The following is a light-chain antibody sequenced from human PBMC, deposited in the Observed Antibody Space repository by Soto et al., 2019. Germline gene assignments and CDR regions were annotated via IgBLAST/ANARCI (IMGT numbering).Light chain of an antibody. CDR3: QHYATSPRT. Sequence: EVVLTQSPGTLSLSPGERATLSCRTSRSISSSYLAWYQQKAGQAPRLLIYGASSRANGIPDRFSGSGSGTDFTLTITRLEPEDFAVYYRQHYATSPRTFGQGTKVEVK. V-gene: IGKV3-20*01. CDR1: RSISSSY. J-gene: IGKJ1*01. CDR2: GAS.